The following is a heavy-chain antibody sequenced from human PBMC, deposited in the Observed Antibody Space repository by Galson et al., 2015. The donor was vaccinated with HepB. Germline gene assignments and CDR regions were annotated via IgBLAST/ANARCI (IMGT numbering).Heavy chain of an antibody. Sequence: SLRLSCAASGFTFSSYAMHRFRPAPGKGLEWAAVISYDGSNKYYADSVKGRITSSRDNSKNTLYLQMNRLRAEDTAVYYVARDGSRSGTGGRGAFDIWGPGTMVTVSS. CDR3: ARDGSRSGTGGRGAFDI. CDR2: ISYDGSNK. J-gene: IGHJ3*02. V-gene: IGHV3-30*04. D-gene: IGHD3-10*01. CDR1: GFTFSSYA.